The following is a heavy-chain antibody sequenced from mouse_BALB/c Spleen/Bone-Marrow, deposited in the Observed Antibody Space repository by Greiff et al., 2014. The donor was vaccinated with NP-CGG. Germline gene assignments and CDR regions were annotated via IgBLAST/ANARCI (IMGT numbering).Heavy chain of an antibody. CDR3: ARDKNYSSYWYFDV. Sequence: EVHLVESGGGLVQPGGSLRLSCATSGFTFTDYYMSWVRQPPGKALEWLGFIRNKANGYTTEYSASVKGRFTISRDNSQSILYLQMNTLRAEDSATYYCARDKNYSSYWYFDVWGAGTTVTVSS. J-gene: IGHJ1*01. V-gene: IGHV7-3*02. D-gene: IGHD2-5*01. CDR1: GFTFTDYY. CDR2: IRNKANGYTT.